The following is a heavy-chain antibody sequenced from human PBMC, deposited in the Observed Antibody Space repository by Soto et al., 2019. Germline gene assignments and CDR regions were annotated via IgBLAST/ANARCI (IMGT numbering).Heavy chain of an antibody. V-gene: IGHV3-30-3*01. D-gene: IGHD6-19*01. CDR1: GFTFSSFA. Sequence: QVQVVESGGGVVQPGRSLRLSCAASGFTFSSFAFHWVRQAPGKGLEWVTAISYNGINIYYADSVKGRFTISRDNSKNTLYLQVNSLRAEDTARYYCARGGAVASRWYFDLWGRGTLVTVSS. J-gene: IGHJ2*01. CDR2: ISYNGINI. CDR3: ARGGAVASRWYFDL.